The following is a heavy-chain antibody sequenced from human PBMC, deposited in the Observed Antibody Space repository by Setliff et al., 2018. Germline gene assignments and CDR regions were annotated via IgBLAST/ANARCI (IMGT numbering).Heavy chain of an antibody. CDR1: GFTFSNYAW. CDR3: ATRLGDF. Sequence: GGSLRLSCVASGFTFSNYAWMNWVRQAPGKGLEWVGRIKSKADGGTADFAAPVKGRFTISRDDSKNTMSLQMNSLKTEDTAVYFCATRLGDFWGQGTLVTVSS. V-gene: IGHV3-15*01. CDR2: IKSKADGGTA. J-gene: IGHJ4*02.